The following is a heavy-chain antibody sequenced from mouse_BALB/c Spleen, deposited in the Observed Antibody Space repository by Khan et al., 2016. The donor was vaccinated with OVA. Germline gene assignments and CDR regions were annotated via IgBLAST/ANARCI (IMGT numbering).Heavy chain of an antibody. CDR2: INSNGGST. CDR1: GFTFSSYG. J-gene: IGHJ2*01. Sequence: EVKLVESGGGLVQPGGSLKLSCAASGFTFSSYGMSWVRQTPDKRLELVATINSNGGSTYYPDSVKGRFTLSRDNAKNTLYLQMSSLKSEDTARYYCARMARTINWGQGTTLTVSS. V-gene: IGHV5-6-3*01. CDR3: ARMARTIN.